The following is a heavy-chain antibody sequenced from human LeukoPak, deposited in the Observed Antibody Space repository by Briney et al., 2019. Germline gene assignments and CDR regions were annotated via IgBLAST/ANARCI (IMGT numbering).Heavy chain of an antibody. V-gene: IGHV1-18*01. D-gene: IGHD5-12*01. CDR3: ARELSGYDGYYYYYMDV. CDR1: GYTFTSYG. CDR2: ISAYNGNT. Sequence: ASVKVSCKASGYTFTSYGISWVRQAPGQGLEWMGWISAYNGNTNYAQKLQGRVTMTTDTSTSTAYMELRSLRSDDTAVYYCARELSGYDGYYYYYMDVWGKGTTVTISS. J-gene: IGHJ6*03.